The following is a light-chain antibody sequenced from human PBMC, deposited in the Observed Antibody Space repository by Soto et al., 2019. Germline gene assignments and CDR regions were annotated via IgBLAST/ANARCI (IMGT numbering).Light chain of an antibody. CDR2: AAS. Sequence: DIQMTQSPSSLSASVGDRVTITCRASQTISTYLNWYQQKPGKAPKLLIYAASTLQSGVPSRFSGRLSGTDFTLTINSLQPEDFATYYCQQSHGIPYTFGQGTKLEIK. CDR3: QQSHGIPYT. CDR1: QTISTY. J-gene: IGKJ2*01. V-gene: IGKV1-39*01.